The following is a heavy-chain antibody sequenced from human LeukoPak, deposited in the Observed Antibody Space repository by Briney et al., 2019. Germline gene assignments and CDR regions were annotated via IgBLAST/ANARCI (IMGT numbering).Heavy chain of an antibody. D-gene: IGHD2-2*01. Sequence: PGGSLRLSCAVSGFTVSNNYMSWVRQAPGKGLEWVSVVSGGGNTYDADSVKGRFTISRDNSKNTLYLQMNSLKTEDTAVYYCTTGPRYCSSTSCYVEDYWGQGTLVTVSS. V-gene: IGHV3-53*01. CDR3: TTGPRYCSSTSCYVEDY. CDR2: VSGGGNT. J-gene: IGHJ4*02. CDR1: GFTVSNNY.